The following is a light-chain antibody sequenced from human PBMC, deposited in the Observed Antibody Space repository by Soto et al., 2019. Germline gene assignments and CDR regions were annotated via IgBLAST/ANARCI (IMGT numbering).Light chain of an antibody. V-gene: IGKV1-33*01. CDR2: DAS. Sequence: DIQMTQSPSTLSASVGDRVTITCRASQGISSWLAWYQQKPGRAPKLLIYDASNLEAGVPSRFRGSGSGTDFTFTISRLQPEDIATYYCQQYENLPTFGQGTRLEIK. CDR3: QQYENLPT. CDR1: QGISSW. J-gene: IGKJ5*01.